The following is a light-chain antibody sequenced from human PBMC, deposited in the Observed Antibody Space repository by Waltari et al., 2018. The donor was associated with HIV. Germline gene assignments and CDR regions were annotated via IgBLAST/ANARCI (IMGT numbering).Light chain of an antibody. J-gene: IGKJ3*01. Sequence: DIQMTQSPSSLSASVGDRVTITCRASQAAANKGIWFQQKTGKAPKLLIYDASRLPSGVPSRFSGSRSGTDFTLSINDVQPDDFASYFCQQLSSFPLTFGPGTRVDV. CDR2: DAS. CDR3: QQLSSFPLT. V-gene: IGKV1-39*01. CDR1: QAAANK.